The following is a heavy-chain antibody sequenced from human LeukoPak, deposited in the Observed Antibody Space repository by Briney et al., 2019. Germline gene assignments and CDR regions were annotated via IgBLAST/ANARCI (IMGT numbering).Heavy chain of an antibody. Sequence: PGGSLRLSCAASGFTFSSYEMNWVRQAPGKGLEWVSYISSSGSTIYYADSVKGRFTISRDNAKNTLYLQMNSLRAEDTAVYYCARVGVLTVYWGQGTLVTVSS. D-gene: IGHD2-8*01. CDR2: ISSSGSTI. CDR3: ARVGVLTVY. CDR1: GFTFSSYE. V-gene: IGHV3-48*03. J-gene: IGHJ4*02.